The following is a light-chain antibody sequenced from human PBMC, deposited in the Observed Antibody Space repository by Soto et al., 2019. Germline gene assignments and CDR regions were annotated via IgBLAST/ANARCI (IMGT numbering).Light chain of an antibody. CDR1: KEVGKW. J-gene: IGKJ5*01. Sequence: IQMTEAPPSGSWSVVDRVTITCRASKEVGKWLAWYQQKPGKAPTLLIHGASSLQSGVPPRYSGSGYGTDFTLTISSLQPEDFATYYCQQANSFPITVGQGTRLESK. CDR3: QQANSFPIT. V-gene: IGKV1-12*01. CDR2: GAS.